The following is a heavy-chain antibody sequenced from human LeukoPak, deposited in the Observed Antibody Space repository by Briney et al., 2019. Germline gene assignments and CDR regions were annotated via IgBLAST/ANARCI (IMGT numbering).Heavy chain of an antibody. CDR2: IYYSGST. CDR1: GGSISSYY. J-gene: IGHJ4*02. V-gene: IGHV4-59*01. CDR3: ARVSGYDWESFYDY. D-gene: IGHD5-12*01. Sequence: SETLSLTCTVSGGSISSYYWSWIRQPPGKGPEWIGYIYYSGSTNYNPSLKSRVTISVDTSKNQFSLKLNSVTAADTAVYYCARVSGYDWESFYDYWGQGTLVTVSS.